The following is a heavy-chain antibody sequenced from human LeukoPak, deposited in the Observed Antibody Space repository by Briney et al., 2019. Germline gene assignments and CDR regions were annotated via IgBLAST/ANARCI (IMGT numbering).Heavy chain of an antibody. J-gene: IGHJ6*02. D-gene: IGHD3-3*01. Sequence: SVKVSCKASGGTFSSYAISWVRQAPGQGLEWMGRIIPIFGIANHAQKFQGRVTITADKSTSTAYMELSSLRSEDTAVYYCARDEDSYYDFWSGSYGMDVWGQGTTVTVSS. CDR3: ARDEDSYYDFWSGSYGMDV. V-gene: IGHV1-69*04. CDR1: GGTFSSYA. CDR2: IIPIFGIA.